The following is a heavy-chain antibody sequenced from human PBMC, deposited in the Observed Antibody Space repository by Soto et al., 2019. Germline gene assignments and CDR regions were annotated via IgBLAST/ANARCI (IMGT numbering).Heavy chain of an antibody. V-gene: IGHV4-31*03. Sequence: QVQLQESGPGLVKPSQTLSLTCTVSGGSISGGGYYWSWIRQHPGKGLEWIGYIYYSGSTYYNPSLKSRVTISVDTSKNQFSLKLSSVTAADTAVYYCARDRCSGGSCYGAFDIWGQGTMVTVSS. D-gene: IGHD2-15*01. J-gene: IGHJ3*02. CDR1: GGSISGGGYY. CDR3: ARDRCSGGSCYGAFDI. CDR2: IYYSGST.